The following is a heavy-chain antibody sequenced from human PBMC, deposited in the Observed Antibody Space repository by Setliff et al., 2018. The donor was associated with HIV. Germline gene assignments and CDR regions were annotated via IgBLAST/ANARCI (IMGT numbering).Heavy chain of an antibody. CDR3: AREIRTIEGGALDI. Sequence: GESLKISCKGVGYRFTSHWIAWVSQMPGKGLEWMGNIYPGDSETRYSPSFHGQVTFSADTTVDTAYLQWNTLKSSDTAMYYCAREIRTIEGGALDIWGQGTSVTVSS. CDR2: IYPGDSET. CDR1: GYRFTSHW. J-gene: IGHJ3*02. V-gene: IGHV5-51*01. D-gene: IGHD3-16*01.